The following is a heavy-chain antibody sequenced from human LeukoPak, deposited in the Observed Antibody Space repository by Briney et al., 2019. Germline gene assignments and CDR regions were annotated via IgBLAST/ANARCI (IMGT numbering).Heavy chain of an antibody. CDR3: ATGYYGDYTRALDY. D-gene: IGHD4-17*01. Sequence: GGSLRLSCAASGFTFNNYAMSWVRQAPGKGLEWVSDISGSGGNTYYAASVKGRFTISRDNAKNSLYLQMNSLRAEDTAVCYCATGYYGDYTRALDYWGQGTLVTVSS. V-gene: IGHV3-23*01. J-gene: IGHJ4*02. CDR1: GFTFNNYA. CDR2: ISGSGGNT.